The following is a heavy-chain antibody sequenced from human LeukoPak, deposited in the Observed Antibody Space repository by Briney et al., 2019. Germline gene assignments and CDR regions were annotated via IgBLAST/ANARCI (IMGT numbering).Heavy chain of an antibody. CDR1: GYTFTDYY. Sequence: ASVIVSCKGSGYTFTDYYIHWVRQAPGQGLEWMGWINPNSGGTNYAQKFQGRVTMTRDTSISTAYMELSRLRSDDTALYYCARGGQLVDYWGQGTLVTVAS. D-gene: IGHD6-6*01. CDR2: INPNSGGT. CDR3: ARGGQLVDY. V-gene: IGHV1-2*02. J-gene: IGHJ4*02.